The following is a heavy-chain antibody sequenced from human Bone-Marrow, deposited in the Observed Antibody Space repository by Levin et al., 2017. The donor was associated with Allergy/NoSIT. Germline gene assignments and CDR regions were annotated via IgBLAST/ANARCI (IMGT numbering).Heavy chain of an antibody. J-gene: IGHJ6*02. Sequence: ASVKVSCKAPGGTFSNYAISWVRQAPGQGLEWMGGIIPIFGTANYAQKFQGRVTITADESTSTAYMELSSLRSEDTAVYYCARNPVVPAAMRGYYYYDGMDVWGQGTTVTVSS. D-gene: IGHD2-2*01. CDR2: IIPIFGTA. CDR3: ARNPVVPAAMRGYYYYDGMDV. CDR1: GGTFSNYA. V-gene: IGHV1-69*13.